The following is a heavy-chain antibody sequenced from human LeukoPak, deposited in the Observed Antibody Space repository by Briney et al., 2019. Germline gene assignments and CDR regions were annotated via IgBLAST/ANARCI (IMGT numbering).Heavy chain of an antibody. J-gene: IGHJ6*03. Sequence: GGSLRLSCAASGFTFSPYYMNWVRQAPGKGLEWVSYISSSSRTIYYADSVKGRFTISRDNAENSLYLQMSSLRAEDTAVYYCARSIGSECYMDVWGTGTTVTVSS. D-gene: IGHD2-15*01. CDR1: GFTFSPYY. CDR3: ARSIGSECYMDV. V-gene: IGHV3-48*04. CDR2: ISSSSRTI.